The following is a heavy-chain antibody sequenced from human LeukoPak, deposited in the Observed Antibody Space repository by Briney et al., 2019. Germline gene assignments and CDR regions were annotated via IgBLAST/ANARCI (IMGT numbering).Heavy chain of an antibody. CDR1: GGTFSSYA. CDR2: IIPIFGTA. CDR3: ARDQNDILTGYRLDY. D-gene: IGHD3-9*01. J-gene: IGHJ4*02. Sequence: SVKVSCKASGGTFSSYAISWVRQAPGQGLEWMGRIIPIFGTANYAQKFQGRVTITTDESTSTAYMELSSLRSEDTAVYYCARDQNDILTGYRLDYWGQGTLVTVSS. V-gene: IGHV1-69*05.